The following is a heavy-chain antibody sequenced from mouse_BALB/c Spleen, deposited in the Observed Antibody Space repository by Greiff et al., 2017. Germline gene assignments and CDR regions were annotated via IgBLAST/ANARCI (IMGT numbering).Heavy chain of an antibody. V-gene: IGHV7-3*02. D-gene: IGHD2-12*01. J-gene: IGHJ3*01. CDR2: IRNKANGYTT. CDR3: ARVYDGGSWFAY. CDR1: GFTFTDYY. Sequence: EVKLVESGGGLVQPGGSLRLSCATSGFTFTDYYMSWVRQPPGKALEWLGFIRNKANGYTTEYSASVKGRFTISRDNSQSILYLQMNTLRAEDSATYYCARVYDGGSWFAYWGQGTLVTVSA.